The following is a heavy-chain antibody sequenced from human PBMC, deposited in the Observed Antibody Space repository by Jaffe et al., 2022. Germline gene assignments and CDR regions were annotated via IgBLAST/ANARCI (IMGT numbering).Heavy chain of an antibody. CDR1: GGSFSGYY. Sequence: QVQLQQWGAGLLKPSETLSLTCAVYGGSFSGYYWSWIRQPPGKGLEWIGEINHSGSTNYNPSLKSRVTISVDTSKNQFSLKLSSVTAADTAVYYCARGLVGQWQLYRGMSRGQYYFDYWGQGTLVTVSS. CDR2: INHSGST. J-gene: IGHJ4*02. V-gene: IGHV4-34*01. CDR3: ARGLVGQWQLYRGMSRGQYYFDY. D-gene: IGHD6-19*01.